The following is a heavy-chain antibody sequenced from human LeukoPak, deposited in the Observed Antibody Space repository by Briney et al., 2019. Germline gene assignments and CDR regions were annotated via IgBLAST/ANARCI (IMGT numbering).Heavy chain of an antibody. CDR1: GYTFTSYA. CDR2: INAGNGNT. CDR3: ARDKVDSSGSLDY. D-gene: IGHD6-19*01. V-gene: IGHV1-3*01. Sequence: ASVKVSCKASGYTFTSYAMHWVRQAPGQRLEWMGWINAGNGNTKYSQKFQGRVTITRDTSASTAYMELSSLSSEDTAVYYCARDKVDSSGSLDYWGQGTLVTVSS. J-gene: IGHJ4*02.